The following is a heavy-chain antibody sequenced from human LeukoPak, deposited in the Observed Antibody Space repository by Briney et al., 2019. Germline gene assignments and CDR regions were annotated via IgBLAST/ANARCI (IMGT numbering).Heavy chain of an antibody. CDR2: ISYDGSNK. Sequence: PGGSLRLSCAASGFTFSSYGMHWVRQASGKGLEWVAVISYDGSNKYYADSVKGRFTISRDNSKNTLYLQMNSLRAEDTAVYYCAKDLAPMVVAATPYYYYGMDVWGQGTTVTVSS. D-gene: IGHD2-15*01. V-gene: IGHV3-30*18. J-gene: IGHJ6*02. CDR1: GFTFSSYG. CDR3: AKDLAPMVVAATPYYYYGMDV.